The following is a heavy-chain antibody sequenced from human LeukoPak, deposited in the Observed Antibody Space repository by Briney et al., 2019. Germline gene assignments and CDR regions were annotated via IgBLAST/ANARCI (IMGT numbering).Heavy chain of an antibody. CDR1: GYSISSGYY. J-gene: IGHJ4*02. D-gene: IGHD1-26*01. CDR2: IYHSGST. Sequence: SETLSLTCTVSGYSISSGYYWGWIRQSPGKGLEWIGSIYHSGSTYYNPSLKSRVTISVDTSKNQFSLKLSSATAADTAVYYCAREKGGYWGQGTLVTVSS. CDR3: AREKGGY. V-gene: IGHV4-38-2*02.